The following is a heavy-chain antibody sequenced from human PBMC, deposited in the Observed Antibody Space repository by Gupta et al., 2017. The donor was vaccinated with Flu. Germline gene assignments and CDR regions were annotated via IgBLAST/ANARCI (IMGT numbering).Heavy chain of an antibody. J-gene: IGHJ6*04. CDR3: VKSQDSLPAASIDFLMDV. D-gene: IGHD2-2*01. Sequence: QVHVVASGGGVVKPGKPLRLSCAASGFTFISFGMHWVRQAPGKGPEWVAVVSYDGSYAYYGDSVKGRFTISRDNSRNTLFLHMNSLRTEDTALYYCVKSQDSLPAASIDFLMDVWGKGTSVIVSS. V-gene: IGHV3-30*18. CDR2: VSYDGSYA. CDR1: GFTFISFG.